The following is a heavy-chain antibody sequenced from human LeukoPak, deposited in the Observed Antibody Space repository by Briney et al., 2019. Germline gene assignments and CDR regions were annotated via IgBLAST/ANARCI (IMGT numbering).Heavy chain of an antibody. D-gene: IGHD3-22*01. V-gene: IGHV3-53*01. CDR3: ARVFDGDDYYDTYFDY. CDR2: IYSGGST. CDR1: GFTVSNNY. Sequence: GGSLRLSCVVSGFTVSNNYMSWVRQAPRKGLEWVSLIYSGGSTYYADSVKGRFTISRDNSKNTVYLQMNSLRAEDTAMYYCARVFDGDDYYDTYFDYWGQGTLVTVSS. J-gene: IGHJ4*02.